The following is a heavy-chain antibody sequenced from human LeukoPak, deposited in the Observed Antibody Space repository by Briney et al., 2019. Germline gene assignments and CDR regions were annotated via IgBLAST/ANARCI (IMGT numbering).Heavy chain of an antibody. V-gene: IGHV3-30*02. CDR2: IRYDGSNK. Sequence: GGSLRLSCAASGVTFSSYGMHWVRQAPGKGLEWVAFIRYDGSNKYYADSVKGRFTISRDNSKNTLYLQMNSLRAEDTAVYYCAKEGGLFGIAAAGSQPNWGQGTLVTVSS. CDR1: GVTFSSYG. CDR3: AKEGGLFGIAAAGSQPN. D-gene: IGHD6-13*01. J-gene: IGHJ4*02.